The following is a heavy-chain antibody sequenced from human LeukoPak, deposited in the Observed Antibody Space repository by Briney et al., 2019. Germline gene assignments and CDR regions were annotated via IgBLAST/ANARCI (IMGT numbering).Heavy chain of an antibody. CDR1: GGSISSGDYY. Sequence: SETLSLTCTVSGGSISSGDYYWSWIRQPPGKGLEWIGYIYYSGSTYYNPSLKSRVTISVDTSKNQFSLKLSSVTAADTAVYYCAREGYSYGAFLDYWGQGTLVTVSS. CDR2: IYYSGST. D-gene: IGHD5-18*01. CDR3: AREGYSYGAFLDY. V-gene: IGHV4-30-4*08. J-gene: IGHJ4*02.